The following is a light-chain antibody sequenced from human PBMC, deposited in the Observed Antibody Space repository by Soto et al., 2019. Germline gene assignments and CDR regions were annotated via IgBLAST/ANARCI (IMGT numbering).Light chain of an antibody. J-gene: IGLJ2*01. CDR2: NTN. CDR3: VLYLGSGICV. Sequence: QAVVTQEPSFSVSPGGTVTLTCGLSSGSVSTSYYPSLYQQTPGQSPRTLIYNTNTRSSGVPDRFSGSILGNKAALTITGAQADDESHYYCVLYLGSGICVFGGGTKLSVL. CDR1: SGSVSTSYY. V-gene: IGLV8-61*01.